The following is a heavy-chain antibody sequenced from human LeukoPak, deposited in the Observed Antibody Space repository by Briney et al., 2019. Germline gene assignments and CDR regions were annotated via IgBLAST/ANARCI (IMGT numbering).Heavy chain of an antibody. V-gene: IGHV3-23*01. Sequence: GGSLRLSCAASGFTFSSYAMSWVRQAPGKGLEWVSAISGSGGSTYYADSVKSRFTISRDNSKNTLYLQMNSLRAEDTAVYYCAKSPDPHIVVVPAAMGWGQGTLVTVSS. CDR2: ISGSGGST. J-gene: IGHJ4*02. CDR3: AKSPDPHIVVVPAAMG. CDR1: GFTFSSYA. D-gene: IGHD2-2*01.